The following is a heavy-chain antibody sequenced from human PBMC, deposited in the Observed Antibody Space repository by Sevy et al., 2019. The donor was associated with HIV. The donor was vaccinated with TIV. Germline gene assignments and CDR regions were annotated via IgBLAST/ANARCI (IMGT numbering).Heavy chain of an antibody. D-gene: IGHD2-15*01. CDR3: AKGFCRGATCRRDYYYYGMDV. Sequence: GGSLRLSCSASEFTFSSYAMSWVRQAPGKGLEWVSSISGSGRFTYYADFVEGRFIISRDNSKNTLSVQMNSLRAEDTAVYYWAKGFCRGATCRRDYYYYGMDVWGQGTTVTVS. CDR2: ISGSGRFT. J-gene: IGHJ6*02. CDR1: EFTFSSYA. V-gene: IGHV3-23*01.